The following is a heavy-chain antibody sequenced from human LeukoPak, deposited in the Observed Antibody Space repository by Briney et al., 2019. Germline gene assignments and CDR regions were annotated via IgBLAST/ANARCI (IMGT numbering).Heavy chain of an antibody. V-gene: IGHV3-23*01. J-gene: IGHJ3*02. CDR3: AKDPVLLELRLDAFDI. Sequence: GGSLRLSCAASGFTFSSYAVSWVRQAPRKGLEWVSAISGSGGSTYYADSVKGRFTISRDNSKNTLYLQMNSLRAEDTAVYFCAKDPVLLELRLDAFDIWGQGTMVTVSS. CDR2: ISGSGGST. D-gene: IGHD1-7*01. CDR1: GFTFSSYA.